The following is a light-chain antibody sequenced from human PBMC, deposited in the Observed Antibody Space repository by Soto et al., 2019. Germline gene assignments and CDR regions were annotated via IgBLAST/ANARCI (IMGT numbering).Light chain of an antibody. V-gene: IGKV4-1*01. J-gene: IGKJ2*01. CDR1: QSVLYSSNNKNY. CDR3: QQYYSTPLT. CDR2: WAS. Sequence: DIVMTQSPDSLAVSLGERATINCKSSQSVLYSSNNKNYLAWYQQQPVQPPKLLIYWASTRESGVPDRFSGSGSGTDFTLTISSLQAEDVAVYYCQQYYSTPLTFGQGTKLEIK.